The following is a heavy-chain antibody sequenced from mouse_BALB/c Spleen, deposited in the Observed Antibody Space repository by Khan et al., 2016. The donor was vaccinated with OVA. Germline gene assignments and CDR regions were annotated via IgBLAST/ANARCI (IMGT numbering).Heavy chain of an antibody. CDR1: GYTFINYW. CDR2: INPSTGYT. CDR3: ARRGLRWDFDY. V-gene: IGHV1-7*01. J-gene: IGHJ2*01. D-gene: IGHD1-1*02. Sequence: VQLHQSGAELAKPGASVKMSCKASGYTFINYWILWVKQRPGPGLEWIGYINPSTGYTEYNQNFNDKATLTADKSSSTAYMQLSSLSSEDSAVYYCARRGLRWDFDYWGQGTTLTVSS.